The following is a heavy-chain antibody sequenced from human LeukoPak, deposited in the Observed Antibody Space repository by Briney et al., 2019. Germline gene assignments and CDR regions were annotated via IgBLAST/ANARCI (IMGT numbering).Heavy chain of an antibody. CDR3: AGGRIPYFDY. J-gene: IGHJ4*02. D-gene: IGHD2-21*01. CDR1: GFTFSSYG. V-gene: IGHV3-30*03. CDR2: ISYDGSNK. Sequence: PGGSLRLSCAASGFTFSSYGMHWVRQAPGKGLEWVAVISYDGSNKYYADSVKGRFTISRDNSKNTLYLQMNSLRAEDTAVYYCAGGRIPYFDYWGQGTLVTVSS.